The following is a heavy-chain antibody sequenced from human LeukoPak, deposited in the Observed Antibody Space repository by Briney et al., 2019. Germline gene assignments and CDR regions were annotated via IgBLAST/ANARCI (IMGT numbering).Heavy chain of an antibody. CDR1: YW. CDR2: IYPGDSDT. D-gene: IGHD2-15*01. Sequence: YWSWIRQHPGKGLEWMGIIYPGDSDTRYNPSFQGQVTISADKSISTAYLQWSSLKASDTAMYYCASGYCSGGSCYGYYYYGMDVWGQGTTVTVSS. CDR3: ASGYCSGGSCYGYYYYGMDV. J-gene: IGHJ6*02. V-gene: IGHV5-51*01.